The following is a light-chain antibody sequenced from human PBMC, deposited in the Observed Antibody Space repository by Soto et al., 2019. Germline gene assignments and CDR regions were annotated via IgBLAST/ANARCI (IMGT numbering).Light chain of an antibody. J-gene: IGLJ2*01. Sequence: QSALTQPASVSGSPGQSITISCTGTSSDVGGYNYVSWHQHHPGKAPRLLIFYVRYRPSGVSDRFSGSKTGNTASLTISGLQAEDEAEYYCSSYTTTSSRVFGGGTKLTVL. CDR1: SSDVGGYNY. V-gene: IGLV2-14*03. CDR3: SSYTTTSSRV. CDR2: YVR.